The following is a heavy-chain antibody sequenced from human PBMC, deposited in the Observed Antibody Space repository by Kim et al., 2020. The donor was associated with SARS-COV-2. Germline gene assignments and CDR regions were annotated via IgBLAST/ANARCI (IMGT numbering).Heavy chain of an antibody. CDR1: GYTFTSYD. Sequence: ASVKVSCKASGYTFTSYDINWVRQATGQGLEWMGWMNPNSGNTGYAQKFQGRFTMTRNTSISTAYMELSSLRSEDTAVYYCARVGAAGTFYYYYGMDVWGQGTTVTVSS. J-gene: IGHJ6*02. V-gene: IGHV1-8*01. CDR2: MNPNSGNT. D-gene: IGHD6-13*01. CDR3: ARVGAAGTFYYYYGMDV.